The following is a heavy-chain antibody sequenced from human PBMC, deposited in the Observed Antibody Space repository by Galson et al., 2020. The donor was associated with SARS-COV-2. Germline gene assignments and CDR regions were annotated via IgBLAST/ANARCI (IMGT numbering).Heavy chain of an antibody. CDR2: IKQDGSEK. D-gene: IGHD5-18*01. Sequence: GESLKISCAASGFTFSTYWMSWVRQAPGKGLEWVANIKQDGSEKYYVDSVKGRFTLSRDNAKNSLYLQMNSLRAEDTAVYYCARGGILGYYYYCMDVWGKGATVTVSS. CDR1: GFTFSTYW. CDR3: ARGGILGYYYYCMDV. J-gene: IGHJ6*03. V-gene: IGHV3-7*04.